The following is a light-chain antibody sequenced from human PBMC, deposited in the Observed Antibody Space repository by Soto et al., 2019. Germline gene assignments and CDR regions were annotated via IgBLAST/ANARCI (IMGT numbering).Light chain of an antibody. CDR3: AAWDNSLVGGPA. J-gene: IGLJ2*01. CDR2: RNN. V-gene: IGLV1-47*01. Sequence: QSVLTQPPSASGTPGQRVTISCSGSNSNIGSKYVYWYQQLPGTAPKLLLYRNNQRPSGVPDRLSGSKSGTSASLAISGLRSEDEADYYCAAWDNSLVGGPAFGGGTKLTVL. CDR1: NSNIGSKY.